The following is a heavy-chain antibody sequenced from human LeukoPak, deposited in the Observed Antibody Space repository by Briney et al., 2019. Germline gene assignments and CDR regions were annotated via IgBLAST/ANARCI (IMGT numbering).Heavy chain of an antibody. V-gene: IGHV3-23*01. D-gene: IGHD1-26*01. CDR3: AKDLRPQWELLRGDAFDI. CDR1: GFTFSSYA. Sequence: GGFLRLSCAASGFTFSSYAMSWVRQAPGEGLEWVSAISGSGGSTYYADSVKGRFTISRDNSKNTLYLQMNSLRAEDTAVYYCAKDLRPQWELLRGDAFDIWGQGTMVTVSS. J-gene: IGHJ3*02. CDR2: ISGSGGST.